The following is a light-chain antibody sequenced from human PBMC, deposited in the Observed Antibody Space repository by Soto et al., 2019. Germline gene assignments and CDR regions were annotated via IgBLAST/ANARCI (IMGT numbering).Light chain of an antibody. CDR2: KAS. CDR3: QQYEAYPLT. V-gene: IGKV1-5*03. J-gene: IGKJ4*01. Sequence: DIQLTQSPSTLSASVGDRATITCRASQSISSWLAWYQQKPGKAHKLLVYKASSLESGVPSRFSGSGSGTEFTLTISTQQPDDVATYYCQQYEAYPLTFGGGTKVEI. CDR1: QSISSW.